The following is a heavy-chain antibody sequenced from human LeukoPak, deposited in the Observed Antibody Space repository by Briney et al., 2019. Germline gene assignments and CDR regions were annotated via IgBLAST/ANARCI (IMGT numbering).Heavy chain of an antibody. CDR1: GGSISSYY. D-gene: IGHD3-16*01. V-gene: IGHV4-59*08. Sequence: SSETLSLTCTVSGGSISSYYWSWIRQPPGKGLEWIGYIYYSGSTNYNPSLKSRVTISVDTSKNQFSLKLSSVTAADTAVYYCARQRGGYFDYWGQGTLVTVSS. CDR3: ARQRGGYFDY. CDR2: IYYSGST. J-gene: IGHJ4*02.